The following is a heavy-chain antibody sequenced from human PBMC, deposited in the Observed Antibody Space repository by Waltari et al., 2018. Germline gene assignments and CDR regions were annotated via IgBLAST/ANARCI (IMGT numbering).Heavy chain of an antibody. V-gene: IGHV4-39*07. Sequence: QLQLQESGPGLVKPSETLSLTCTVSGGSINSSSYYWAWIRQPPGKGLEWIGYIYYSGSTYYNPSLKSRVTISVDTSKNQFSLKLSSVTAADTAVYYCAREVVVRGGNWYFDLWGRGTLVTVSS. CDR1: GGSINSSSYY. J-gene: IGHJ2*01. D-gene: IGHD1-26*01. CDR2: IYYSGST. CDR3: AREVVVRGGNWYFDL.